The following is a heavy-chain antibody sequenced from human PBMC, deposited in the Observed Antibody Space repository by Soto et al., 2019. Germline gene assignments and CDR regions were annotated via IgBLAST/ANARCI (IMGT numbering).Heavy chain of an antibody. Sequence: SVKVSCKASGGTLSTYAISWVRQAPGQGPEWMGGIIPIFGTANYAQMFQGRVTITADKSTSTAYMELSSLTSADTAVYYCAREPQAGSGSYFDSWGQGTLVTVSS. CDR2: IIPIFGTA. CDR3: AREPQAGSGSYFDS. CDR1: GGTLSTYA. D-gene: IGHD3-10*01. V-gene: IGHV1-69*06. J-gene: IGHJ4*02.